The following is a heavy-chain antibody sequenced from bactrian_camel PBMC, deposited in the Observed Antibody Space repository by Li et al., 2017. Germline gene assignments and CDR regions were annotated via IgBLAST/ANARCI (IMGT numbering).Heavy chain of an antibody. CDR2: IGGDGTD. CDR1: GYTFNTY. CDR3: AADLLCAGWVARDYTY. Sequence: VQLVESGGGSVRTGGSLRLSCAASGYTFNTYSWFRQAPGQEREGVRAIGGDGTDTYPDSVKGRFTVSKDNAKNTLYLQMNSLKPEDTGMYYCAADLLCAGWVARDYTYWGQGTQVTVS. D-gene: IGHD5*01. V-gene: IGHV3S44*01. J-gene: IGHJ4*01.